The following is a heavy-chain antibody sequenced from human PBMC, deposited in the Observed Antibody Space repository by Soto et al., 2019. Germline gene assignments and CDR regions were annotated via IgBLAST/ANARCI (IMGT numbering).Heavy chain of an antibody. CDR2: INPNSGGT. Sequence: ASVKVSCKASGYTFTGYYMHWVRQAPGQGLEWMGWINPNSGGTNYAQKFQGWVTITRDTSMSTAYMELSSLRSEDTAVYYCARSYYDSSGYYSYWGQGTLVTVSS. J-gene: IGHJ4*02. CDR3: ARSYYDSSGYYSY. CDR1: GYTFTGYY. D-gene: IGHD3-22*01. V-gene: IGHV1-2*04.